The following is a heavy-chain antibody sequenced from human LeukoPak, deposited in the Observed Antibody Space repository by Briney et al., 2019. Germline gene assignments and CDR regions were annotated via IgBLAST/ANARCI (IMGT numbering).Heavy chain of an antibody. D-gene: IGHD3-22*01. V-gene: IGHV3-30*03. J-gene: IGHJ5*02. CDR2: ILYDGSNK. Sequence: GGSLRLSCAASGFTFSNYGMHWVRQAPGKGLEWVGVILYDGSNKYYADSVKGRFTISRDNSKNTLYLQMNSLRAEDTAVYYCAREVRDNHYYHSNNPHWFDPWGQGTLVTVSS. CDR3: AREVRDNHYYHSNNPHWFDP. CDR1: GFTFSNYG.